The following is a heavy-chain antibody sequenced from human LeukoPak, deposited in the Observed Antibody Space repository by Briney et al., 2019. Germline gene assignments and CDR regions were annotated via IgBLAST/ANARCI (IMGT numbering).Heavy chain of an antibody. CDR3: ARENSGDTATDAFDI. V-gene: IGHV1-69*05. Sequence: SVKVSCKASGGTFSSYAISWVRQAPGQGLEWMGGIIPIFGTANYAQKFQGGVTITTNESTSTAYMELSSLRSEDTAVYYCARENSGDTATDAFDIWGQGTMVTVSS. CDR2: IIPIFGTA. J-gene: IGHJ3*02. D-gene: IGHD5-18*01. CDR1: GGTFSSYA.